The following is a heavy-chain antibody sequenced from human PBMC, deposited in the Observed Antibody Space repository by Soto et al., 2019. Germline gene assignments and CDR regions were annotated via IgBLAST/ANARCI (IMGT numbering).Heavy chain of an antibody. V-gene: IGHV4-59*01. D-gene: IGHD2-15*01. J-gene: IGHJ5*02. CDR1: GGSISSYY. Sequence: XGTLSLTCTVSGGSISSYYWSWIRQPPGKGLEWIGYIYYSGSTNYNPSLKSRVTISVDTSKNQFSLKLSSVTAADTAVYYCARDIVVVVAATGHKYNWFDPWGQGTLVTVSS. CDR3: ARDIVVVVAATGHKYNWFDP. CDR2: IYYSGST.